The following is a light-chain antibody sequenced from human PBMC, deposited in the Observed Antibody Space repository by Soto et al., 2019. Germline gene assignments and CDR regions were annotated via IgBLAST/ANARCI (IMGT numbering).Light chain of an antibody. CDR1: QSVGNNY. CDR3: QQYVGSPST. Sequence: EIVLTQSPGTLSLSPGERATLSCRASQSVGNNYLAWYQQKPGQGPRLLIYDASSRATGIPDRFSGSASGTDFTLTISRLEPEDFAVYYCQQYVGSPSTFGQGTKVAIK. J-gene: IGKJ1*01. CDR2: DAS. V-gene: IGKV3-20*01.